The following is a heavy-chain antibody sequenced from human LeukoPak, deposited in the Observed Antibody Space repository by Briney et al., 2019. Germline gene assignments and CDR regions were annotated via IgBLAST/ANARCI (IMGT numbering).Heavy chain of an antibody. Sequence: RSETLSLICTVSGYSISSGYYWGWLRQPPGKGLEWIGSIYHSGSTYYNPSLKSQVTISVDTSKNQFSLKLSSVTAADTAVYYCARARYSSGWHEHFDYWGQGTLVTVSS. CDR1: GYSISSGYY. V-gene: IGHV4-38-2*02. CDR3: ARARYSSGWHEHFDY. D-gene: IGHD6-19*01. CDR2: IYHSGST. J-gene: IGHJ4*02.